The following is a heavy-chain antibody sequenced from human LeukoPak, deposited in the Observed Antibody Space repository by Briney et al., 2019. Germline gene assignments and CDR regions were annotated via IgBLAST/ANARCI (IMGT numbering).Heavy chain of an antibody. Sequence: ASVKVSCKASGYTFTGYYMHWVRQAPGQGLEWMGRINPNSGGTNYAQKFQGRVTMTRDTSISTAYMELSRLRSDDTAVYCCARDYESGDSSGYYGYWGQGTLVTVSS. V-gene: IGHV1-2*06. J-gene: IGHJ4*02. D-gene: IGHD3-22*01. CDR1: GYTFTGYY. CDR3: ARDYESGDSSGYYGY. CDR2: INPNSGGT.